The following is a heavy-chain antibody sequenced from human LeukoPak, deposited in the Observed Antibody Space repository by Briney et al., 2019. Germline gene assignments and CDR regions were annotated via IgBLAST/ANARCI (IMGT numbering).Heavy chain of an antibody. CDR3: TRRAPNGVKEGFDY. CDR2: IRSKANSYAT. D-gene: IGHD4-23*01. V-gene: IGHV3-73*01. CDR1: GFTFSGSA. J-gene: IGHJ4*02. Sequence: GGSLRLSCAASGFTFSGSAMHWVRQASGKRLEWVGRIRSKANSYATAYAASVKGRFTISRDDSKNTAYLQMNSLKTEDTAVYYCTRRAPNGVKEGFDYWGQGTLVTVSS.